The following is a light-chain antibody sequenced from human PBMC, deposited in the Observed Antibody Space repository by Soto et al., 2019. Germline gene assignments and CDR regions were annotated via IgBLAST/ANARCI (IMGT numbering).Light chain of an antibody. CDR3: QQRSNWPQN. V-gene: IGKV3-11*01. CDR2: DAS. CDR1: QSVSSY. Sequence: EIVWTQSPATLSLSPGERATLSCRASQSVSSYLAWYQQKPGQAPRLLIYDASNRATGIPARFSGSGSGTDFTLTISSLEPEDFAVYYCQQRSNWPQNFCGGTKVEIK. J-gene: IGKJ4*01.